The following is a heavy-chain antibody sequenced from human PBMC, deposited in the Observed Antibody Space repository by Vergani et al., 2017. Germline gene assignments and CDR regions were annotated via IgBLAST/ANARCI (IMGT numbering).Heavy chain of an antibody. CDR1: GFTLSNYD. CDR3: AKHFRGWSIDY. Sequence: QVQLVESGGGVVQRGGSLRLSCATSGFTLSNYDMQWIRQGPGKGLEFVAFIQFDGSNQYYADSVEGRFTLSRDFSKNTLYLQMNSLRTDDTATYYCAKHFRGWSIDYWGQGTQVIVSS. CDR2: IQFDGSNQ. V-gene: IGHV3-30*02. J-gene: IGHJ4*02. D-gene: IGHD3-3*01.